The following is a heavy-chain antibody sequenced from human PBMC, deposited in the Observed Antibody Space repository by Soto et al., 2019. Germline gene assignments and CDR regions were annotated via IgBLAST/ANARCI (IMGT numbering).Heavy chain of an antibody. CDR1: GGSISSYY. V-gene: IGHV4-59*01. CDR3: ARDVEYSSSSSWFDP. J-gene: IGHJ5*02. D-gene: IGHD6-6*01. CDR2: IYYSGST. Sequence: SETLSLTCTVSGGSISSYYWSWIRQPPGKGLEWIGYIYYSGSTNYNPSLKSRVTISVDTSKNQFSLKLSSVTAADTAVYYCARDVEYSSSSSWFDPWGQGTLVTVSS.